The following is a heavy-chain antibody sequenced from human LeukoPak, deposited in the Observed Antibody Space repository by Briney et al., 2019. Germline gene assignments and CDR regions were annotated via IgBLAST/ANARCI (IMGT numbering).Heavy chain of an antibody. CDR1: GFTFDDYA. V-gene: IGHV3-23*01. J-gene: IGHJ4*02. CDR3: AKDGIAVAGNDY. D-gene: IGHD6-19*01. CDR2: ISGSGGST. Sequence: PGGSLRLSCAASGFTFDDYAMHWVRQAPGKGLEWVSAISGSGGSTYYADSVKGRFTISRDNSKNTLYLQMNSLRAEDTAVYYCAKDGIAVAGNDYWGQGTLVTVSS.